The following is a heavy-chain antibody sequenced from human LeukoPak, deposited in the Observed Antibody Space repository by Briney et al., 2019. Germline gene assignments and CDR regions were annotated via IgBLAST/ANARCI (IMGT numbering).Heavy chain of an antibody. CDR2: IYYSGST. V-gene: IGHV4-39*07. D-gene: IGHD3-16*02. CDR1: GGSISSSSYY. CDR3: ARDILRVITFGGVIDHYFDY. J-gene: IGHJ4*02. Sequence: SETLSLTCTVSGGSISSSSYYWGWIRQPPGKGLEWIGSIYYSGSTYYNPSLKSRVTISVDTSKNQFSLKLSSVTAADTAVYYCARDILRVITFGGVIDHYFDYWGQGTLVTVSS.